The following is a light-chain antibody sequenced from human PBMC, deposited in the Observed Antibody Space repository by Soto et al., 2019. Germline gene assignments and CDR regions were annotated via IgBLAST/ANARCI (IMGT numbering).Light chain of an antibody. J-gene: IGKJ1*01. CDR2: KES. Sequence: DIQMTQSPSTLSASVGDRVSMTCRASQSISTWLAWYQQKPGKAPKVLNYKESSFESGVPSRFSGSGSGTEFTLTISSLQPDDVAIYYCQQYNTYPWTFGQGTKVEI. CDR3: QQYNTYPWT. V-gene: IGKV1-5*03. CDR1: QSISTW.